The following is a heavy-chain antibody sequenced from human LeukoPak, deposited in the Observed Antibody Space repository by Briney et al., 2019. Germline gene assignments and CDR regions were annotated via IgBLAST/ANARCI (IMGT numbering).Heavy chain of an antibody. CDR3: ARLGATVFDY. CDR2: ISGSGGST. CDR1: GFTFSSYA. J-gene: IGHJ4*02. V-gene: IGHV3-23*01. D-gene: IGHD1-26*01. Sequence: GGSLRLSCAASGFTFSSYAMSWVRQAPGKGLERVSAISGSGGSTYYADSVKGRFTISKDNAKNSLYLQMNSLRAEDTAVYYCARLGATVFDYWGQGTLVTVSS.